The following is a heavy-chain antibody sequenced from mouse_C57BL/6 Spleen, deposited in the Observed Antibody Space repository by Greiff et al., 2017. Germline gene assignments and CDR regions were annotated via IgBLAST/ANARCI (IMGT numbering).Heavy chain of an antibody. CDR1: GYTFTSYW. D-gene: IGHD1-1*01. CDR2: IDPSDSYT. J-gene: IGHJ2*01. V-gene: IGHV1-50*01. Sequence: VKLQQPGAELVKPGASVKLSCKASGYTFTSYWMQWVKQRPGQGLEWIGEIDPSDSYTNYNQKFKGKATLTVDTSSSTAYMQLSSLTSEDSAVYYCARQGPLTDWGQGTTLTVSS. CDR3: ARQGPLTD.